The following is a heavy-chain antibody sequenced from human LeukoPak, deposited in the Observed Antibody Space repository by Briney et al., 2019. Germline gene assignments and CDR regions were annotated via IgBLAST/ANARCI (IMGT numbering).Heavy chain of an antibody. D-gene: IGHD2-2*03. CDR2: ISSDGSNK. J-gene: IGHJ4*02. Sequence: GGSLRLSCAASGFTFSNYAMHWVRQAPGKGMEWVAVISSDGSNKYYADSVKGRFTISRDNSKNTLYLQMNSLRAEDTAVYYCAKVDIVVVPAANFDYWGQGTLVTVSS. V-gene: IGHV3-30*04. CDR3: AKVDIVVVPAANFDY. CDR1: GFTFSNYA.